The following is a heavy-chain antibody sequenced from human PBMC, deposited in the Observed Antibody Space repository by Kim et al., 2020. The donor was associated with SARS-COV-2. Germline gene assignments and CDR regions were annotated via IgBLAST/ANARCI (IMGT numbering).Heavy chain of an antibody. CDR2: ISAYNGNT. V-gene: IGHV1-18*01. Sequence: ASVKVSCKASGYTFTSYGISWVRQAPGQGLEWMGWISAYNGNTNYAQKLQGRVTMTTDTSTSTAYMELRSLRSDDTAVYYCARDLESSLHRDDAFDIWGQGTMVTVSS. CDR1: GYTFTSYG. J-gene: IGHJ3*02. CDR3: ARDLESSLHRDDAFDI.